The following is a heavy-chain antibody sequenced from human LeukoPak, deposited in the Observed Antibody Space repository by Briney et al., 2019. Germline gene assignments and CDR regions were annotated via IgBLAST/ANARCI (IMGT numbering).Heavy chain of an antibody. CDR3: TTDLTWLFNFAY. J-gene: IGHJ4*02. CDR1: GFSFSDAW. CDR2: IKGASDGGTT. D-gene: IGHD3-9*01. Sequence: KTGGSLRLSCAASGFSFSDAWMTWVRQAPGRGLEWLGRIKGASDGGTTDLAAPVKGRFTMSRDDSKNTVYLQMDRLQTEDTAVYYCTTDLTWLFNFAYWGQGTLVTVSS. V-gene: IGHV3-15*01.